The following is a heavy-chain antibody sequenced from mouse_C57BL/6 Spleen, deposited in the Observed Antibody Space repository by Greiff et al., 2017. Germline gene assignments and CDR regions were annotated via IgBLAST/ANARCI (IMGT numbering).Heavy chain of an antibody. CDR3: AAYYRDY. CDR1: GYTFTSYW. J-gene: IGHJ2*01. Sequence: VQLQQPGAELVRPGPSVKLSCKASGYTFTSYWMHWVKQRPGQGLEWIGVIDPSDSYTNYNQKFKGKATLTVDTSSSTAYMQLSSLTSEDSAVYYCAAYYRDYWGQGTTLTVSS. D-gene: IGHD2-14*01. V-gene: IGHV1-59*01. CDR2: IDPSDSYT.